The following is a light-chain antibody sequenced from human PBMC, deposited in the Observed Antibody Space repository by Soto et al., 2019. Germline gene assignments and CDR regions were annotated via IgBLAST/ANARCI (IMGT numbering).Light chain of an antibody. CDR2: DVN. J-gene: IGLJ2*01. CDR3: TSWTTSTTMI. CDR1: SSDIGAYNF. V-gene: IGLV2-14*03. Sequence: QSALTQPASVSGSPGQSITISCTGTSSDIGAYNFVSWYHQHPGKAPKLMLYDVNIRPSGVSNRFSGSKSGNTASLTISGLQAEDEADYYCTSWTTSTTMIFGGGTQLTVL.